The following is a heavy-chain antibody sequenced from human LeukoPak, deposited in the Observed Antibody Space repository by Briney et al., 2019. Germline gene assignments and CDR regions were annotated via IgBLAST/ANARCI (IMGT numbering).Heavy chain of an antibody. CDR2: IYYSGST. D-gene: IGHD2-2*01. CDR3: ARDVASTKTIDY. J-gene: IGHJ4*02. Sequence: SETLSLTCTVSGGSISSYYWSWIRQPPGKGLEWIGYIYYSGSTYYNPSLKSRVTISVDTSKNQFSLKLSSVTAADTAVYYCARDVASTKTIDYWGQGTLVTVSS. V-gene: IGHV4-59*12. CDR1: GGSISSYY.